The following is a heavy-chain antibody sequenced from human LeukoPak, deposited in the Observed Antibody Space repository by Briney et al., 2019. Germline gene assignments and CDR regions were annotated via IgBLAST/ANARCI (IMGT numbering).Heavy chain of an antibody. Sequence: GGSLRLSCAASGFTFSAYWMTWVRQAPGKGLAWVANIIEGGDLKYYVDSVKGRSTISRDNTKNSLYLQMKSLRADDTAVYYCARVGKNGWDFDHWGQGTLVTVSS. CDR1: GFTFSAYW. D-gene: IGHD6-19*01. V-gene: IGHV3-7*01. CDR2: IIEGGDLK. CDR3: ARVGKNGWDFDH. J-gene: IGHJ4*02.